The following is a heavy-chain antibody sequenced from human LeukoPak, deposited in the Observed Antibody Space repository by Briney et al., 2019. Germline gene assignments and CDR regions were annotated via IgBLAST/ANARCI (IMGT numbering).Heavy chain of an antibody. CDR1: GFSFSSYA. CDR3: AKRSGYTTGWSFDF. V-gene: IGHV3-23*01. CDR2: ISGSGDNT. D-gene: IGHD6-19*01. J-gene: IGHJ4*02. Sequence: GGSLRLSCAASGFSFSSYAMSWVRQAPGKGLECVSSISGSGDNTYYAESVKGRFTISRDNSKNTLFLQMNSLRAEDTAVFYCAKRSGYTTGWSFDFWGRGTLVTVSS.